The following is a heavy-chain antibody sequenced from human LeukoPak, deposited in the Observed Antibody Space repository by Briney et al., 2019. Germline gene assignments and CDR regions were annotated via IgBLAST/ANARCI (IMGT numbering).Heavy chain of an antibody. V-gene: IGHV4-59*08. CDR3: ARLRAGYNTCRFDY. D-gene: IGHD5-24*01. CDR1: GGSISSYY. CDR2: IYYSGST. J-gene: IGHJ4*02. Sequence: SATLSLTCTVSGGSISSYYWSWIRQPPGKGLEWIGYIYYSGSTNYNPSLKSRVTISVDTSKNQFSLKLRSVTAADTAVYYCARLRAGYNTCRFDYWGQGTLVTVSS.